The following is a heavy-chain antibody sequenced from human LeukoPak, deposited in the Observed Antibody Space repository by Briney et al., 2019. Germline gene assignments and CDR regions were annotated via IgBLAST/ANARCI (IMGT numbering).Heavy chain of an antibody. CDR2: IKPSSGDT. CDR3: ARKSAGFLTA. CDR1: GYTFTCDQ. J-gene: IGHJ5*02. V-gene: IGHV1-2*02. D-gene: IGHD2/OR15-2a*01. Sequence: ASVKVSCKASGYTFTCDQIYWLRQAPGQGLEWVGWIKPSSGDTLYEQKFHGRVNMTRNKYISSAYMELSSLRSDDTAVYYCARKSAGFLTAWGQGTLVTVSS.